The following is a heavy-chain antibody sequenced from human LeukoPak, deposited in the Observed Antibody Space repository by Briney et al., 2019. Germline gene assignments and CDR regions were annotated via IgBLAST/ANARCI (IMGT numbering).Heavy chain of an antibody. D-gene: IGHD1-26*01. CDR3: ARRIGWREGFDY. V-gene: IGHV4-39*01. J-gene: IGHJ4*02. Sequence: PSETLSLTCTVSSGSITTSGYYWAWLRQPPGKGLERLATVYYSGNTYYNPSLKSRVTISVDTSKNEFSLRLSSVTVADTAVYYCARRIGWREGFDYWGQGTLVTVSS. CDR2: VYYSGNT. CDR1: SGSITTSGYY.